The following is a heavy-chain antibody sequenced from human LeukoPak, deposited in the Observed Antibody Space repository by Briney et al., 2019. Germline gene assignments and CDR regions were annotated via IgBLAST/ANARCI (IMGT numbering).Heavy chain of an antibody. CDR2: IYQSGST. J-gene: IGHJ4*02. CDR3: ASSDYYDSSGYYS. V-gene: IGHV4-30-2*01. Sequence: PSQTLSLTCTVSGGSISSGLYSWSWIRQPPGKGLEWIGYIYQSGSTYYKTSLKSRVTISIEGSKNQFSLQLSSVTAADTAVYYCASSDYYDSSGYYSWGQGTLVTVSS. CDR1: GGSISSGLYS. D-gene: IGHD3-22*01.